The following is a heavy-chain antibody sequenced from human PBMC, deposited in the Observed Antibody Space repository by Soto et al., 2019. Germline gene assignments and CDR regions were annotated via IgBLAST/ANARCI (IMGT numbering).Heavy chain of an antibody. J-gene: IGHJ4*02. CDR2: IKSSSSTI. V-gene: IGHV3-48*02. D-gene: IGHD2-8*01. CDR3: AREYGIYFDC. Sequence: GGSLRLSCAASGFTFSSYSMDWVRQAPGRGLEWVSYIKSSSSTIYYADSVEGRFTISRDNARNILYLQMNSLRDEDAAVYYCAREYGIYFDCWGPGTLVTVSS. CDR1: GFTFSSYS.